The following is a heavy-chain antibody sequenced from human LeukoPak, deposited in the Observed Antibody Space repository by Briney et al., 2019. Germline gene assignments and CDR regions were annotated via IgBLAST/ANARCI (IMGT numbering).Heavy chain of an antibody. D-gene: IGHD2-2*01. CDR3: AKKTLEDIVVASRGSYMDV. CDR2: ISGSGGST. CDR1: GFTFSSYA. J-gene: IGHJ6*03. Sequence: PGGSLRLSCAASGFTFSSYAMSWVRQAPGKGLEWVSAISGSGGSTYYADSVKGRFTISRDNSKNTLYLQMNSLRAEDTAVYYCAKKTLEDIVVASRGSYMDVWGKGTTVTVSS. V-gene: IGHV3-23*01.